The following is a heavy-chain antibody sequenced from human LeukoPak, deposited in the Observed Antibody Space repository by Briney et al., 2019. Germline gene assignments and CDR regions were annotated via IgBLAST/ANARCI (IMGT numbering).Heavy chain of an antibody. Sequence: AXVKVSCKASGYTFTSYGISWVRQAPGQGLKWMGWISVYNGNTNYAQKLQGRVTMTTDTSTSTAYMELRSLRSDDTAVYYCARLTGYCSGGSCYDWFDPWGQGTLVTVSS. V-gene: IGHV1-18*01. D-gene: IGHD2-15*01. CDR1: GYTFTSYG. J-gene: IGHJ5*02. CDR3: ARLTGYCSGGSCYDWFDP. CDR2: ISVYNGNT.